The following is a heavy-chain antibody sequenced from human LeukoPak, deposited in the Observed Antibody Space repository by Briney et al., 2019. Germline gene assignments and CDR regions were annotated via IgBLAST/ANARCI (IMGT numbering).Heavy chain of an antibody. CDR1: GFTFSSYS. V-gene: IGHV3-48*04. CDR2: ISSSGSTI. D-gene: IGHD4/OR15-4a*01. J-gene: IGHJ4*02. Sequence: GGSLRLSCAASGFTFSSYSMNWVRQAPGKGLEWVSSISSSGSTIYYADSVKGRFTISRDSAKNSLYLQMNSLRAEDTAVYYCARRAGAYSHPYDYWGQGTLVTVSS. CDR3: ARRAGAYSHPYDY.